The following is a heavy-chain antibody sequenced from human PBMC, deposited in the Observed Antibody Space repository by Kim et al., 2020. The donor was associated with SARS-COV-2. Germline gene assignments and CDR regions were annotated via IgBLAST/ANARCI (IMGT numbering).Heavy chain of an antibody. CDR2: ISYDGSNK. CDR1: GFTYSSYG. D-gene: IGHD1-1*01. V-gene: IGHV3-30*18. J-gene: IGHJ4*02. Sequence: GGSLRLSCAASGFTYSSYGMHWVRQAPGKGLEWVAVISYDGSNKYYADSVKGRFTISRDNSKNTLYLQMNSLRAEDTAVYYCAKGSSRLYYFDYWGQGTL. CDR3: AKGSSRLYYFDY.